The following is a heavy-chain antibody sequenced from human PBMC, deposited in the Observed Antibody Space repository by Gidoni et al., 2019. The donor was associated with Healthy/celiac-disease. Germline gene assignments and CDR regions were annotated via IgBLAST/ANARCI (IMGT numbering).Heavy chain of an antibody. J-gene: IGHJ4*02. CDR3: TRTGVVAGTRYFDY. D-gene: IGHD6-19*01. CDR2: IRSKAYGGTT. Sequence: EVQLVESGGGLVKPGRSLRLSCTASGFTFCDYAMSWFRQAPGKGLEWVGFIRSKAYGGTTEYAASVKGRFTISRDDSKSIAYLQMNSLKTEDTAVYYCTRTGVVAGTRYFDYWGQGTLVTVSS. V-gene: IGHV3-49*05. CDR1: GFTFCDYA.